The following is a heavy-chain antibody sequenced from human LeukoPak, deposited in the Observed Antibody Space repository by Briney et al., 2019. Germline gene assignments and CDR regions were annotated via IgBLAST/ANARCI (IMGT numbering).Heavy chain of an antibody. D-gene: IGHD6-19*01. CDR1: GYTFTSYG. Sequence: ASVKVSCKASGYTFTSYGISWVRQAPGQGLEWVGWISGYNGNTNYAQKLQGRVTMTTDTSTSTVYMELRTLRSDDTAVYYCAREEVRRAVAGCFDYWGQGTLVTVSS. CDR2: ISGYNGNT. V-gene: IGHV1-18*01. J-gene: IGHJ4*02. CDR3: AREEVRRAVAGCFDY.